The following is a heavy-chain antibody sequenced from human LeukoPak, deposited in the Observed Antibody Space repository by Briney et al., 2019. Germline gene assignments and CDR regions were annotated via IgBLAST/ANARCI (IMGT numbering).Heavy chain of an antibody. CDR2: IYYSGST. V-gene: IGHV4-39*01. D-gene: IGHD3-16*02. Sequence: SETLSLTCTVSGYSISSSYYWSWIRQPPGKGLEWIGSIYYSGSTYYNPSLKSRVTISVDTSKNQFSLKLSSVTAADTAVYYCARRDYDYVWGSYHFDYWGQGTLVTVSS. CDR3: ARRDYDYVWGSYHFDY. J-gene: IGHJ4*02. CDR1: GYSISSSYY.